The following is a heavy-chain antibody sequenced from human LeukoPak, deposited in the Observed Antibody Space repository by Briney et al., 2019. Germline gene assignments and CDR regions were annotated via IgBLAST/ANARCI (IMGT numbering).Heavy chain of an antibody. CDR3: ARTDGHGDAFDI. CDR1: GGSISSYY. J-gene: IGHJ3*02. V-gene: IGHV4-59*01. Sequence: SETLSLTCTVSGGSISSYYWSWIRQPPGEGLEWIGYIYYSGSTNYNPSLKSRVTISVDTSKNQFSLKLSSVTAADTAVYYCARTDGHGDAFDIWGQGTMVTVSS. CDR2: IYYSGST.